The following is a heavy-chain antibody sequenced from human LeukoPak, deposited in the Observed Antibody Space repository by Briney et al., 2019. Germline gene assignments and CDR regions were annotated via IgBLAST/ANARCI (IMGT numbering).Heavy chain of an antibody. V-gene: IGHV4-59*01. J-gene: IGHJ4*02. Sequence: SETLSLTCTVAGGSMISYYWNWIRQPPGKGLEWIGYFHYSGSTNYNPSLQSRVTISVDTSKNQFSLKLSSVTAADTAMYYCARGGGGSWYGTVDYWGQGTLVTVSS. D-gene: IGHD6-13*01. CDR3: ARGGGGSWYGTVDY. CDR2: FHYSGST. CDR1: GGSMISYY.